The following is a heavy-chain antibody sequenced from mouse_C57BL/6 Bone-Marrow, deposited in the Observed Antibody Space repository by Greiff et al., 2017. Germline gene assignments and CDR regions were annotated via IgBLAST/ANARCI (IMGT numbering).Heavy chain of an antibody. J-gene: IGHJ3*01. CDR1: GYTFTSYW. Sequence: QVQLQQPGAELVKPGASVKLSCKASGYTFTSYWMQWVKQRPGQGLEWIGEIDPSDSYPNYNQKFKGKATLTVDTSSITAYMQRSSLASEDSAVYYCAKGGSTMIKRFAYWGQGTLVTVSA. CDR3: AKGGSTMIKRFAY. CDR2: IDPSDSYP. D-gene: IGHD2-4*01. V-gene: IGHV1-50*01.